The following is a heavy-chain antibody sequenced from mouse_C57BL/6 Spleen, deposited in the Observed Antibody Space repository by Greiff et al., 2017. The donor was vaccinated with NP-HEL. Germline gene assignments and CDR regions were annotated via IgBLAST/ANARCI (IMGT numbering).Heavy chain of an antibody. CDR2: ISGGGGNT. CDR3: ASAHNYYAMDY. V-gene: IGHV5-9*01. CDR1: GFTFSSYT. J-gene: IGHJ4*01. D-gene: IGHD3-1*01. Sequence: VQLKESGGGLVKPGGSLKLSCAASGFTFSSYTMSWVRQTPEKRLEWVATISGGGGNTYYPDSVKGRFTISRDNAKNTLYLQMSSLRSEDTALYYCASAHNYYAMDYWGQGTSVTVSS.